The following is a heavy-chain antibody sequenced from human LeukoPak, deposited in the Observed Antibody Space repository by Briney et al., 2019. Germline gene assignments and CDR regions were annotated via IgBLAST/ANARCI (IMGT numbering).Heavy chain of an antibody. V-gene: IGHV1-69*13. CDR1: GGTFSKYT. CDR3: ARGIAVAVL. J-gene: IGHJ4*02. D-gene: IGHD6-19*01. CDR2: IIPIFGTA. Sequence: WASVKVSCKASGGTFSKYTISWVRQRPGQGLEWMGGIIPIFGTANYAQKFQGRVTITADESTSTAYMELSSLRSEDTAVYYCARGIAVAVLWGQGTLVTVSS.